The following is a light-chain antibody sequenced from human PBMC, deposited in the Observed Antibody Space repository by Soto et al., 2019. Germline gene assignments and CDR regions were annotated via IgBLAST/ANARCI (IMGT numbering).Light chain of an antibody. CDR3: QQYFSYPLT. J-gene: IGKJ4*01. CDR1: QTISYTSINKTY. V-gene: IGKV4-1*01. Sequence: DIVMTQSQDSLAVSLGERATISCKSSQTISYTSINKTYLAWYQQRPGQPPKLLMYWASIRGSGVPDRLSGSGFGTDFTLTISSLQTADVAVYYCQQYFSYPLTCGGGTKVEVK. CDR2: WAS.